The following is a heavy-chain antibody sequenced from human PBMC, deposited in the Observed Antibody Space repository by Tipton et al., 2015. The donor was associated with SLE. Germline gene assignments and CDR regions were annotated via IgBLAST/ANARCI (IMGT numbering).Heavy chain of an antibody. J-gene: IGHJ4*02. Sequence: TLSLTCTVSGGSISSYYWSWIRQPPGKGLEWIGNIYYSGSTNYNPSLKSRVTISVDTSKNQFSRKLSSVTAADTAVYYCARRLGSSGFDYWGQGTLVTVSS. CDR2: IYYSGST. V-gene: IGHV4-59*08. CDR1: GGSISSYY. CDR3: ARRLGSSGFDY. D-gene: IGHD3-22*01.